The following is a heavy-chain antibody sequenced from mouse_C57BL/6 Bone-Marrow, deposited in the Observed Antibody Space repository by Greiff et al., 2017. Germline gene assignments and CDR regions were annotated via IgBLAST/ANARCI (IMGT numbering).Heavy chain of an antibody. V-gene: IGHV1-81*01. J-gene: IGHJ2*01. CDR2: IYPRSGNT. CDR1: GYTFTSYG. CDR3: ARGNFDD. Sequence: VKLLESGAELARPGASVKLSCKASGYTFTSYGISWVKQRTGQGLEWIGEIYPRSGNTYYNEKFKGKATLTADKSSSTAYMELRSLTSEDSAVYFCARGNFDDWGQGTTLTVSS.